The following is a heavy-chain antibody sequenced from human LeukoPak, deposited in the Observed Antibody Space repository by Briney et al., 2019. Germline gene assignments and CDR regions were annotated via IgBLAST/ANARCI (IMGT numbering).Heavy chain of an antibody. D-gene: IGHD6-19*01. CDR3: ARQGGSAWYPGVGY. Sequence: GESLNISCEGSAYSFTSYWIGWVRQMPGKALEWMGIIYAGESDTRYSPSFQGQVTISADKSISTAYLQWSSLKASDTAMYYCARQGGSAWYPGVGYWGQGTLVTVSS. V-gene: IGHV5-51*01. J-gene: IGHJ4*02. CDR1: AYSFTSYW. CDR2: IYAGESDT.